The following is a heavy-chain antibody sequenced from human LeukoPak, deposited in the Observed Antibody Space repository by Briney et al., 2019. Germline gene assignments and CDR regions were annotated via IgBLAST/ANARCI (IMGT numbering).Heavy chain of an antibody. CDR1: GGSISSGDYY. V-gene: IGHV4-30-4*01. Sequence: SETLSLTCTVSGGSISSGDYYWSWIRQPPGKGLEWIGYIYYSGSTYYNPSLKSRVTISVDASKNQFSQKLSSVTAADTAVYYCASYPYSNPYYFDYWGQGTLVTVSS. CDR3: ASYPYSNPYYFDY. CDR2: IYYSGST. J-gene: IGHJ4*02. D-gene: IGHD4-11*01.